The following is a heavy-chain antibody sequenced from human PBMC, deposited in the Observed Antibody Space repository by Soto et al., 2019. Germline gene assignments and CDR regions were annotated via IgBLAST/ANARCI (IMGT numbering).Heavy chain of an antibody. CDR3: ARDGNLDIVVVPAAYGFDD. Sequence: GGSLRLSCAASGFTFSSYSMNWVRQAPGKGLEWVSYISSSSSTIYYADSVKGRFTISRDNAKNSLYLQMNSLRAEDTAVYYCARDGNLDIVVVPAAYGFDDWGQGTLVTVSS. J-gene: IGHJ4*02. CDR1: GFTFSSYS. CDR2: ISSSSSTI. V-gene: IGHV3-48*01. D-gene: IGHD2-2*03.